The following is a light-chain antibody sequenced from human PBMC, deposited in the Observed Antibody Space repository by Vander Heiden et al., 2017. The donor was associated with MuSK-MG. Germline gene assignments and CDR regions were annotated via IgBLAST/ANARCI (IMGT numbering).Light chain of an antibody. CDR2: AAS. V-gene: IGKV1D-8*01. J-gene: IGKJ1*01. Sequence: VIWMTQFPSFLCGYTGDRDTLSCRRSQSISRYFAWYQKKQGKAPELLIYAASTLQSGVPSRCSGSGSGTDFTLTISCLQSEDLANYYSQQYYSFPRTFGQGTKVEIK. CDR1: QSISRY. CDR3: QQYYSFPRT.